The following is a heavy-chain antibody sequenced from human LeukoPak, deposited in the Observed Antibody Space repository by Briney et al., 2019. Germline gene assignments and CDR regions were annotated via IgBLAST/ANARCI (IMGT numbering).Heavy chain of an antibody. CDR1: GFTFSTYA. J-gene: IGHJ4*02. CDR3: VKEGGLRVFSDWSESGY. D-gene: IGHD6-19*01. Sequence: GGSLRLSCVGSGFTFSTYAMTWVRQAPGKGLEWVSSISGSGIDTHYADSVKGRLTISRDNSKNSLFLQMSSLRADDTAVYYCVKEGGLRVFSDWSESGYWGQGTLVTVSS. V-gene: IGHV3-23*01. CDR2: ISGSGIDT.